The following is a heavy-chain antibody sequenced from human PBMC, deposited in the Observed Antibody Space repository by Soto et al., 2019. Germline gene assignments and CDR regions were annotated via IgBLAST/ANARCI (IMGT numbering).Heavy chain of an antibody. CDR1: GFTFSSYW. Sequence: PGGSLRLSCAASGFTFSSYWMHWVRQAPGKGLVWVSRINSDGGSTSYADSVKGRFTISRDNAKNTLYLQMNSLRAEDTAVYYCARVPRFLECSDYWGQGTLVTVSS. CDR3: ARVPRFLECSDY. V-gene: IGHV3-74*01. D-gene: IGHD3-3*01. J-gene: IGHJ4*02. CDR2: INSDGGST.